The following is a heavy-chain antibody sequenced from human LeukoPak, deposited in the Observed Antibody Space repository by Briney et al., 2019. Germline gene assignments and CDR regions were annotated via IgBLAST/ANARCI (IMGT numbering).Heavy chain of an antibody. CDR2: MDPNSGNT. CDR3: ATSARMYSSSWTGY. J-gene: IGHJ4*02. V-gene: IGHV1-8*01. D-gene: IGHD6-13*01. Sequence: ASVKVSCKASGYTFTSYDIYWVRQATGQGLEWMGWMDPNSGNTGYAQKFQGRVTMTRNTSISTAYMELSSLRSEDTAVYYCATSARMYSSSWTGYWGQGTLVTVSS. CDR1: GYTFTSYD.